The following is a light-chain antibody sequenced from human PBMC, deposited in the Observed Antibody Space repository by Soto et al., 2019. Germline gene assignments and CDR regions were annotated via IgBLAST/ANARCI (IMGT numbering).Light chain of an antibody. CDR3: QQYGSSPALFT. V-gene: IGKV3-20*01. J-gene: IGKJ3*01. Sequence: EIVLTQSPGTLSLSPGERATLSCRSSHSVTSSYLAWYQQKPGQAPRLLIYGASSSATGIPDRFSGSGSGTEFTLTISRLEPEDFAVYYCQQYGSSPALFTFGPGTKVDIK. CDR1: HSVTSSY. CDR2: GAS.